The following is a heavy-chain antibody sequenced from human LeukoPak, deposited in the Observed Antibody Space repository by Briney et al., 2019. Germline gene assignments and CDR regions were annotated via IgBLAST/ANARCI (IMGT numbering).Heavy chain of an antibody. J-gene: IGHJ4*02. Sequence: PGGSLRLSCAASGFTFNIFGMLWVRQVPGNGLEGVAVLWANGKTPHYADSVKGRFTISRDSSENILYLQMNSLRSEDTAVYYCANQDELMVSDFWGQGTLVTVSS. CDR3: ANQDELMVSDF. CDR1: GFTFNIFG. V-gene: IGHV3-33*06. CDR2: LWANGKTP. D-gene: IGHD2-8*01.